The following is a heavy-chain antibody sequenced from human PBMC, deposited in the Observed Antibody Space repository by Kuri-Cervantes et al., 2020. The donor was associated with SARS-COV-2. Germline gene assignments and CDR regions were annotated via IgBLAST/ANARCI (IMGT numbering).Heavy chain of an antibody. CDR3: ARQHLGYYMDV. Sequence: SETLSLTCTVSGGPISSSSYYWGWIRQPPGKGLEWIGSIYYSGSTYYNPSLKSRVTISVDTSKNQFSLKLSSVTAADTAVYSCARQHLGYYMDVWGKGTTVTVSS. CDR1: GGPISSSSYY. V-gene: IGHV4-39*01. CDR2: IYYSGST. J-gene: IGHJ6*03.